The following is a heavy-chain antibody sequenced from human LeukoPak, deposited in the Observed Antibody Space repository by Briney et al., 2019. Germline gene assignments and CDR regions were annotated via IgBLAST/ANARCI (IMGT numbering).Heavy chain of an antibody. CDR2: INPTGGST. J-gene: IGHJ3*02. CDR1: AYSFTNYY. V-gene: IGHV1-46*01. D-gene: IGHD7-27*01. Sequence: ASVKVSCKASAYSFTNYYIHWVRQAPGQGLEWMGMINPTGGSTSHAQKFQGRVTMTRDTSTYTVYMELSSLRSDDTAVYYCATANWGYGFDIWGQGTMVTVSS. CDR3: ATANWGYGFDI.